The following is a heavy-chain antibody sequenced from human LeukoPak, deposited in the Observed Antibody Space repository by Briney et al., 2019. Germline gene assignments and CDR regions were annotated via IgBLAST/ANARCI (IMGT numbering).Heavy chain of an antibody. Sequence: SETLSLTCAVYGGSFSGYYWSWIRQAPGKGLEWIGEINHSGSTNYNPSLKSRVTISVDTSKNQFSLKLSSVTAADTAVYYCARGHSSGWYYYWGQGTLVTVSS. V-gene: IGHV4-34*01. D-gene: IGHD6-19*01. CDR1: GGSFSGYY. CDR3: ARGHSSGWYYY. CDR2: INHSGST. J-gene: IGHJ4*02.